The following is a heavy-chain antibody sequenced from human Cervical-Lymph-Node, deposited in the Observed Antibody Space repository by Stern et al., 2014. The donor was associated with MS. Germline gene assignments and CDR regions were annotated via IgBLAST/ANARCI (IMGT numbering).Heavy chain of an antibody. CDR1: GYTFTGYY. CDR3: ARDGSGSLSLYYYYGMDV. CDR2: INPHRGGT. D-gene: IGHD3-10*01. J-gene: IGHJ6*02. V-gene: IGHV1-2*02. Sequence: VQLVESGAEVKKPGASVKVSCKASGYTFTGYYMPWVRQAPGQGLEWMGWINPHRGGTNDAQKFQGRVTMTRDTSIITAYMELSRLRSDDTAVYYCARDGSGSLSLYYYYGMDVWGQGTTVTVSS.